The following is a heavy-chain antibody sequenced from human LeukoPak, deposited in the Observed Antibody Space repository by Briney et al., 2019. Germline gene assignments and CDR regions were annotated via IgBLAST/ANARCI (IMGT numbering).Heavy chain of an antibody. CDR1: GGSISSSSYY. CDR3: ARGTMVRGVTTTGYFDY. D-gene: IGHD3-10*01. Sequence: SETLSLTCTVSGGSISSSSYYWGWIRQPPGKGLEWIGSIYYSGSTYYNPSLKSRVTISVDTSKNQFSLKLSSVTAADTAVYYCARGTMVRGVTTTGYFDYWGQGTLVTVSS. CDR2: IYYSGST. V-gene: IGHV4-39*07. J-gene: IGHJ4*02.